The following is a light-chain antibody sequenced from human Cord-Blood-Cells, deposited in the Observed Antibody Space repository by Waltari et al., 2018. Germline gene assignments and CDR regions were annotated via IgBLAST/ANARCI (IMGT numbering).Light chain of an antibody. CDR1: QSISSY. CDR3: QQSYSTPLFT. V-gene: IGKV1-39*01. CDR2: AAS. Sequence: IPMTQSPSSLSASVGARVSITCRASQSISSYLNWYQQKPGKAPKLLIYAASSLQSGVPSRFSGSGSGTDFTLTISSLQPEDFATYYCQQSYSTPLFTFGPGTKVDIK. J-gene: IGKJ3*01.